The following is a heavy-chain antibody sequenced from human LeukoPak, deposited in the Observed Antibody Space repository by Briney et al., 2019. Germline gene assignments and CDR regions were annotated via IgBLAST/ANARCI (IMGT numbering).Heavy chain of an antibody. D-gene: IGHD3-10*01. CDR1: RFTFSDYY. CDR3: AFGVYYFDY. CDR2: ISNSGSPI. V-gene: IGHV3-11*04. Sequence: GGSLRLSCAASRFTFSDYYMGWIRQAPGKGLEWVSYISNSGSPIYYSGSVKGRFTISRDNAKSSLYLQMNSLRAEDTAVYYCAFGVYYFDYWGQGTLVTVSS. J-gene: IGHJ4*02.